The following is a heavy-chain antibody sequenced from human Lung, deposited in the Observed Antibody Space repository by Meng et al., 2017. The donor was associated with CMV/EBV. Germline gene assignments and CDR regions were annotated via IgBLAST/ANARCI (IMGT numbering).Heavy chain of an antibody. V-gene: IGHV3-21*01. CDR3: SRDMTLVRGVNVTFPYVCDH. D-gene: IGHD3-10*01. CDR2: ISGRSAYK. J-gene: IGHJ4*02. CDR1: GFFFSGYS. Sequence: GESLKISCAASGFFFSGYSMHWVRQTPGKGLEWLSSISGRSAYKYYADSMRGRFTISRDNAKNALFLQMDRLRLEDTGVYYCSRDMTLVRGVNVTFPYVCDHWCQGTLVTVSS.